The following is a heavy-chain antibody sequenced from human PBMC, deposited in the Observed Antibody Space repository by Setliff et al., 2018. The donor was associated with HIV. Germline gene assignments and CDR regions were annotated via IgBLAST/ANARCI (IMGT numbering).Heavy chain of an antibody. V-gene: IGHV3-23*01. CDR1: GFIFRSFG. Sequence: GGSLRLSCAASGFIFRSFGIHWVRQAPGRGLEWVTGISGSVGSTYYADSVKGRFTISRDNSNNTLYLQMNSLTAEDTAVYYCAKDFLAGGSGSYLGFDYWGQGTLVTVSS. D-gene: IGHD3-10*01. CDR2: ISGSVGST. CDR3: AKDFLAGGSGSYLGFDY. J-gene: IGHJ4*02.